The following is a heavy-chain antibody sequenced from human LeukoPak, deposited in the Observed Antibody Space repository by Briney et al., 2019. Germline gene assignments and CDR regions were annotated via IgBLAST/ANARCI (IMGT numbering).Heavy chain of an antibody. D-gene: IGHD6-13*01. CDR2: ISVSGGGT. CDR3: AKEREIAAAGPLVFDY. V-gene: IGHV3-23*01. CDR1: GFTLRDYV. J-gene: IGHJ4*02. Sequence: GGSLRHSRAPSGFTLRDYVLRGVPPAPRKGVGWVSAISVSGGGTQYAHSLQGRCTISRDNSQNTLYLQMNSLSAADTAVYFLAKEREIAAAGPLVFDYWRQGTMVSVSS.